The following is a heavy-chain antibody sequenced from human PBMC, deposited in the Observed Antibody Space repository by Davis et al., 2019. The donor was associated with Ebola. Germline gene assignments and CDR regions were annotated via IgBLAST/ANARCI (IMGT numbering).Heavy chain of an antibody. V-gene: IGHV3-23*01. CDR1: GFTFSTYA. CDR3: AKGLYSSGWYFDP. CDR2: ISGSGGDP. J-gene: IGHJ5*02. D-gene: IGHD6-19*01. Sequence: PGESLKISCAGSGFTFSTYAMTWVRQAPGKGLEWVSRISGSGGDPHYADSVKGRFTISRDNSKNTLYLQMNSLRAEDTAVYYCAKGLYSSGWYFDPWGQGTLVTVSS.